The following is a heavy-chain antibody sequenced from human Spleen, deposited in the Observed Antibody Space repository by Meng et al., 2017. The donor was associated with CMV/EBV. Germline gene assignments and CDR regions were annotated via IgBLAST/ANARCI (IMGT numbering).Heavy chain of an antibody. D-gene: IGHD2-15*01. Sequence: GESLKISCAASGFTFSSYEMSWVRQAPGKGLEWVANIKQDGSEKYYVDSVKGRFTISRDNAKNSLYLQMNSLRAEDTAVYYCAGSGKAATNAFDIWGQGTMVTVSS. J-gene: IGHJ3*02. CDR1: GFTFSSYE. CDR2: IKQDGSEK. CDR3: AGSGKAATNAFDI. V-gene: IGHV3-7*01.